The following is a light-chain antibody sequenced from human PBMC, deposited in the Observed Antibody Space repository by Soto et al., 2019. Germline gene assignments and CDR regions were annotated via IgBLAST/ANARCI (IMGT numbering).Light chain of an antibody. J-gene: IGLJ1*01. CDR2: EVN. V-gene: IGLV2-8*01. CDR1: SSDVGGYKY. Sequence: QSVLTQPPSASGSPGQSVTISCTGTSSDVGGYKYVSWYQQHPGKVPKLMIYEVNKRPSGVPDRFSGSKSGNTASLTVAGLQAEDEADYYFTSYAGGNNVFGTGTKLTVL. CDR3: TSYAGGNNV.